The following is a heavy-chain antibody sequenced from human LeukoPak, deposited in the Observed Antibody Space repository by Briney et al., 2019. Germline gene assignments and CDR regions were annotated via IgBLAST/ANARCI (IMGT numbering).Heavy chain of an antibody. V-gene: IGHV4-59*08. CDR2: IYYSGST. CDR3: ASSMTTVTPPYYYYGMDV. J-gene: IGHJ6*02. CDR1: GGSISSYY. Sequence: SETLSLTCTVSGGSISSYYWSWIRQPPGKGLEWIGYIYYSGSTNYNPSLKSRVTISVDTSKNQFSLKLSSVTAADTAVYYCASSMTTVTPPYYYYGMDVWGQGTTVTVSS. D-gene: IGHD4-17*01.